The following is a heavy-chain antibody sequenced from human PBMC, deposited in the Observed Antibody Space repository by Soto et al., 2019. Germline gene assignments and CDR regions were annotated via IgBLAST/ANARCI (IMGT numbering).Heavy chain of an antibody. D-gene: IGHD3-3*01. Sequence: ASVKVSCKASGYTFTSYAMHWVRQAPGQRLEWMGWINAGNGNTKYSQKFQGRVTITRDTSASTAYMELSSLRSEDTAVYYWAREGFDFWSGYPPYYYYGMDVWGQGTTVTVSS. J-gene: IGHJ6*02. CDR2: INAGNGNT. V-gene: IGHV1-3*01. CDR1: GYTFTSYA. CDR3: AREGFDFWSGYPPYYYYGMDV.